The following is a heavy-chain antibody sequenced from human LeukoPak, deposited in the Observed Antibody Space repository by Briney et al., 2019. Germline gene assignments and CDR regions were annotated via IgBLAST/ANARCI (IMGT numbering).Heavy chain of an antibody. D-gene: IGHD6-19*01. CDR3: ARARASSSGWFDY. V-gene: IGHV4-34*01. CDR2: INHSGST. Sequence: SETLSLTCAVYGGSFSGYYWSWIRQPPEKGLELIGEINHSGSTNYNPSLKSRVTIAVDTSKNQFSLKLSSVTAADTAVYYCARARASSSGWFDYWGQGTLVTVSS. CDR1: GGSFSGYY. J-gene: IGHJ4*02.